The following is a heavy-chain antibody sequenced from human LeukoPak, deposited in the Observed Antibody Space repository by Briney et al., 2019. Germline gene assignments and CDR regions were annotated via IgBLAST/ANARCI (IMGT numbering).Heavy chain of an antibody. J-gene: IGHJ6*03. CDR1: GGSFSGYY. D-gene: IGHD3-10*01. V-gene: IGHV4-34*01. Sequence: SETLSLTCAVYGGSFSGYYWSWIRQPPGKGLEWIGEINHSGSTNYNPSLKSRVTISVDTSKNQFSLKLSSVTAADTAVYYCAIAKQGSIKYYYYYYMDVWGKGTTVTVSS. CDR2: INHSGST. CDR3: AIAKQGSIKYYYYYYMDV.